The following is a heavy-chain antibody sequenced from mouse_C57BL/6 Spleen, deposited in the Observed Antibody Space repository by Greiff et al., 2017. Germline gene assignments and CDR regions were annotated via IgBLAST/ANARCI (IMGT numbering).Heavy chain of an antibody. J-gene: IGHJ4*01. CDR2: IDPENGDT. D-gene: IGHD1-1*01. V-gene: IGHV14-4*01. Sequence: EVQVVESGAELVRPGASVKLSCTASGFNIKDDYMHWVKQRPEQGLEWIGWIDPENGDTEYASKFQGKATITADTSSNTAYLQLSSLTSEDTAVYYCTTLLLRIEAMDYWGQGTSVTVSS. CDR1: GFNIKDDY. CDR3: TTLLLRIEAMDY.